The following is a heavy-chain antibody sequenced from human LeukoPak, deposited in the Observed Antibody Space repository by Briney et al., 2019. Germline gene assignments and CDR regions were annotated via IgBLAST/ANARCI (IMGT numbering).Heavy chain of an antibody. CDR2: IDANNGDT. CDR1: GYTFRGNY. J-gene: IGHJ4*02. V-gene: IGHV1-2*02. D-gene: IGHD4-11*01. Sequence: EASVKVSCKASGYTFRGNYMHWLRQAPGQGLEWMGWIDANNGDTKSAQKFQGRVTMSRDTSISTAYMDLSSLSPDDAAVYYCARDPSSVTLYFFDYWGQGTLVTVSS. CDR3: ARDPSSVTLYFFDY.